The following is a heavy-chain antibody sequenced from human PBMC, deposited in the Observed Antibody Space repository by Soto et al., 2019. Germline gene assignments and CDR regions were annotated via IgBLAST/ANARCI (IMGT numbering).Heavy chain of an antibody. CDR3: VRDGTKNLRDWFDP. Sequence: ASETLSLTCNVSGASLAGYSWSWIRQPPGKGLEWIGRIYATGSTDYNPSLKSRLTMSVDMSKKQFSLTLRSVTAADTAVYYCVRDGTKNLRDWFDPWGQGILVTVSS. CDR1: GASLAGYS. V-gene: IGHV4-4*07. J-gene: IGHJ5*02. CDR2: IYATGST. D-gene: IGHD1-1*01.